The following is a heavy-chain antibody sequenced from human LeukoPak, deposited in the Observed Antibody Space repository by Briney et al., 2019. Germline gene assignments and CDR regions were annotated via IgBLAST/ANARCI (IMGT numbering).Heavy chain of an antibody. J-gene: IGHJ5*02. CDR1: GFTFSDYY. Sequence: GGSLRLSCAASGFTFSDYYMSWIRQAPGKWLEWVSYISSSGSTIYYADSVKGRFTISRDNAKNSLYLQMNSLRAEDTAVYYCARDSSGWYHWFDPWGQGTLVTVSS. CDR2: ISSSGSTI. CDR3: ARDSSGWYHWFDP. V-gene: IGHV3-11*04. D-gene: IGHD6-19*01.